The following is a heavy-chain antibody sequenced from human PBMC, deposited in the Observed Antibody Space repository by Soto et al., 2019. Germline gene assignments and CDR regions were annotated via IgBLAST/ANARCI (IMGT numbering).Heavy chain of an antibody. CDR3: ARDKDSSARPRAEFDY. J-gene: IGHJ4*02. D-gene: IGHD6-19*01. CDR1: GYMFTSYF. V-gene: IGHV1-46*01. Sequence: QGHLVQSGAEVKRPGASVRVSCESSGYMFTSYFIHWVRQAPGQGLEWVGVINPSDGTTTYAQKLQARITTTRDTSTTTVDMELSSLRSEDTAVYYCARDKDSSARPRAEFDYWGQGTLITVSS. CDR2: INPSDGTT.